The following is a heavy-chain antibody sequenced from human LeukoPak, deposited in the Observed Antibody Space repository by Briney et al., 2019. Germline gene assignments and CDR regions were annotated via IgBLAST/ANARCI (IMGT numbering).Heavy chain of an antibody. D-gene: IGHD3-22*01. CDR1: GFTFRDYA. CDR3: AKDGYYYDSSGYWGDV. V-gene: IGHV3-30*04. Sequence: GGSLRLSCAGSGFTFRDYAMHWVRQSPGKGLEWIAVVSSDGTSQFYSTSVYGRFTISRDSSKNTLYLQMNSLRAEDTAVYYCAKDGYYYDSSGYWGDVWGQGTTVTVSS. J-gene: IGHJ6*02. CDR2: VSSDGTSQ.